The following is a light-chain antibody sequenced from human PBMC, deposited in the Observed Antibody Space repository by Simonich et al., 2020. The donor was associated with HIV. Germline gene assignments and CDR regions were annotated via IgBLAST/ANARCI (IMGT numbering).Light chain of an antibody. CDR1: QGISNS. V-gene: IGKV1-13*02. J-gene: IGKJ1*01. CDR3: QQYYTYPLT. CDR2: KAS. Sequence: IQMTQSPSSLSAYVGDRVTITCRANQGISNSLAWYQQKPGKAPNLLIYKASTLESGVPSRFSGSGSGTEFTLTISSLQSEDFATYCCQQYYTYPLTFGQGTKVEIK.